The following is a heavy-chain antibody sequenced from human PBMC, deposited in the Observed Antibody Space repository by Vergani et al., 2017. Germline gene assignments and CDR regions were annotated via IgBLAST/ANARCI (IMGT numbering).Heavy chain of an antibody. CDR1: GFSFGDYA. V-gene: IGHV3-49*04. CDR3: SRGRGYSFGYSDY. D-gene: IGHD5-18*01. CDR2: IRNKAYGGTT. J-gene: IGHJ4*02. Sequence: EVQLVESGGGLVPPGRSLRLSCAASGFSFGDYAMTWVRQAPGNGLEWVAFIRNKAYGGTTEYAASVKGRFTISRDDSKRLAYLQLSGLKTEDTAVYFCSRGRGYSFGYSDYGGQGTLVTVSS.